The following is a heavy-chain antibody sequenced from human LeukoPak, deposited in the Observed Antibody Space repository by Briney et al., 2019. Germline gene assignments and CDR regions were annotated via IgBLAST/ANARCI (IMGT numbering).Heavy chain of an antibody. D-gene: IGHD3-10*01. CDR3: ARESGFGALFPHCMDV. CDR1: GFSVSNNY. V-gene: IGHV3-53*01. Sequence: GGSLSLSCAASGFSVSNNYMSWVRQAPGKGLEWVSVPFSGGNTYYADSVKGRFTISRDNSRNTLYLQMNSLRAEDTAVYYCARESGFGALFPHCMDVWGQGTTVTVSS. CDR2: PFSGGNT. J-gene: IGHJ6*02.